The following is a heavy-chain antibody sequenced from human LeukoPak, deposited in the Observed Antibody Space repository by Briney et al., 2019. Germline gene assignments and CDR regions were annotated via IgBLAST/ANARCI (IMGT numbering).Heavy chain of an antibody. J-gene: IGHJ6*03. CDR1: GLTFSNAW. D-gene: IGHD2-2*02. CDR2: IKSKTDGGTT. CDR3: TTADCSSTSCYTNYYYYYMDV. Sequence: PGGSLRLSCAASGLTFSNAWMSWVRQAPGKGLEWVGRIKSKTDGGTTDYAAPVKGRFTISRDDSKNTLYLQMNSLKTEDTAVYYCTTADCSSTSCYTNYYYYYMDVWGKGTTVTVSS. V-gene: IGHV3-15*01.